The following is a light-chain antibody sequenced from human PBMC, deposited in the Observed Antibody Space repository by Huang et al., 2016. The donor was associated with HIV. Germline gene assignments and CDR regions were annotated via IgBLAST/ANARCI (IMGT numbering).Light chain of an antibody. CDR2: GAS. CDR1: QSVGSRY. Sequence: EIVLTQSPGTLSLSPEERATLSCRASQSVGSRYLAWYQQKPGQAPRLLISGASRGAAGIPDRFSGGGSGTDFTLTINRLEPEDSAVYYCQQYGTSPYTFGQGTKLEIK. J-gene: IGKJ2*01. V-gene: IGKV3-20*01. CDR3: QQYGTSPYT.